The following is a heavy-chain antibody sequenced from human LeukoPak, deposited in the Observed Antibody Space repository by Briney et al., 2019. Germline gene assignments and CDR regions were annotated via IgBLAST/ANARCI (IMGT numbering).Heavy chain of an antibody. CDR3: ARSIVAYTVAEI. V-gene: IGHV4-31*03. D-gene: IGHD5-12*01. Sequence: PSETLSLTCTISGGSISSGGYYWSWLRQHPGKGLEWIGNIYYSGSTYYNPSLKSRVTISVDTSKYQFSLKLSSVTAADTAVYYCARSIVAYTVAEIWGQGTMVTVSS. CDR2: IYYSGST. J-gene: IGHJ3*02. CDR1: GGSISSGGYY.